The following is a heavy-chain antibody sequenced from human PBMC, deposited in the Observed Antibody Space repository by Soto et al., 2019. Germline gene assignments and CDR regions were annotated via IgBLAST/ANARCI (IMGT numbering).Heavy chain of an antibody. Sequence: GGSLRLSCAASGFTLSDYYMSSIRQAPGKRLEWVSYISSSDNIIYYADSVKGRFPITRDNAKNSLYLQMNSLRAEDMAVYYCPRDRGYYDSSDYFDYWGQGTLVTVTS. CDR1: GFTLSDYY. D-gene: IGHD3-22*01. CDR3: PRDRGYYDSSDYFDY. V-gene: IGHV3-11*01. J-gene: IGHJ4*02. CDR2: ISSSDNII.